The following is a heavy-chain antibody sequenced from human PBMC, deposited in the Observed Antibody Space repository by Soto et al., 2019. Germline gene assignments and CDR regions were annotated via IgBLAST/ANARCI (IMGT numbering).Heavy chain of an antibody. CDR2: ISVYTGNT. V-gene: IGHV1-18*04. D-gene: IGHD2-8*01. CDR1: GYTFTSYG. J-gene: IGHJ6*02. CDR3: ARDRCTTDKCYTHHFDV. Sequence: QVQLVQSGGEVTKPGASVKVSCKSSGYTFTSYGVSWVRQAPGQGLEWLGWISVYTGNTKQAQKFKDRVTLTTEASTSTAYLELRNLRSADTAVYYCARDRCTTDKCYTHHFDVWGQGTTVTVSS.